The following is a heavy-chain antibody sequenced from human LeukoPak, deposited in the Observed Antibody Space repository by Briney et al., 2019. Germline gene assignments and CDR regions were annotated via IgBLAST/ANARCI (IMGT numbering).Heavy chain of an antibody. CDR2: IGGSGVST. Sequence: PGGSLRLSCAAAGFTFSTYGMTWVRQAPGKGLEWVSAIGGSGVSTYYADSVKGRFTISRDNSKNTLYLQMNSLRAEDTAVYYCAKSGVTTDYWGQGTLVTVSS. V-gene: IGHV3-23*01. CDR1: GFTFSTYG. J-gene: IGHJ4*02. CDR3: AKSGVTTDY. D-gene: IGHD4-17*01.